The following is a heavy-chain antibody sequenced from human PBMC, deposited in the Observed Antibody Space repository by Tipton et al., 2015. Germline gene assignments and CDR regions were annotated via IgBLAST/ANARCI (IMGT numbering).Heavy chain of an antibody. CDR2: VSYDGSNK. V-gene: IGHV3-30*01. J-gene: IGHJ5*01. CDR3: ARDRWVEMATFDDS. D-gene: IGHD5-24*01. CDR1: GFTFSSYA. Sequence: SLRLSCAASGFTFSSYAMHWVRQAPGKGLEWVAVVSYDGSNKYYADSVKGRFTISRDNSKNTLYLQMNSLRAEDTALYYCARDRWVEMATFDDSWGQGTLVTVSS.